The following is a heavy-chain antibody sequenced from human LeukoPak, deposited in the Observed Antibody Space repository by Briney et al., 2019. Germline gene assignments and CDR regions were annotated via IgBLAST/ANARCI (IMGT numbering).Heavy chain of an antibody. D-gene: IGHD5-12*01. CDR2: IYSGGST. CDR1: GFTVSSNY. Sequence: GGSLRLSCAASGFTVSSNYMSWVRQAPGKGLEWVSVIYSGGSTYYADSVKGRFTISRDNSKNTLYLQMNSLRAEDTAVYYCARDSQYSGYDYPDYWGQGTLVTVSS. CDR3: ARDSQYSGYDYPDY. J-gene: IGHJ4*02. V-gene: IGHV3-66*01.